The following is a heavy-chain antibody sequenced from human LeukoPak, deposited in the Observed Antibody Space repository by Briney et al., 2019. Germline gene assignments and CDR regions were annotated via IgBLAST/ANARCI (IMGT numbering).Heavy chain of an antibody. D-gene: IGHD6-19*01. J-gene: IGHJ4*02. CDR1: VDSVSSNSAV. Sequence: SQTLSLTCAISVDSVSSNSAVWDWIRQSPSRSLEWLGRTYYRSKWYNDYAVSVKSRITVNPDTSKNQFSLQLNSMTPEDTAVYYCARSRNSSGWNYFDFRGQGTLVTVSS. CDR3: ARSRNSSGWNYFDF. V-gene: IGHV6-1*01. CDR2: TYYRSKWYN.